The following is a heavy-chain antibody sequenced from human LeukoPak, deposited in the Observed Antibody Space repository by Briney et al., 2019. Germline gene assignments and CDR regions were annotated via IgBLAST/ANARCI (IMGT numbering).Heavy chain of an antibody. V-gene: IGHV4-39*01. CDR2: IYYSGST. CDR3: ARNESVLGTTGLNDFFDD. J-gene: IGHJ4*02. D-gene: IGHD1-26*01. CDR1: GGSIRGSSDY. Sequence: SETLSLTCTVSGGSIRGSSDYWGWIRQSPGMGLEWIGSIYYSGSTYYNPSLKSRVTISVDTSKNQFYVKLTSVTAADTAVYYCARNESVLGTTGLNDFFDDWGQGTLVTVSS.